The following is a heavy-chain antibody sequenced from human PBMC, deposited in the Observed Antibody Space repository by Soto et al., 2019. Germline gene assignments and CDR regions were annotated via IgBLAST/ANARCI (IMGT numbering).Heavy chain of an antibody. CDR3: ARAKARGASITGTTLGY. Sequence: QVQLVQSGAEVKKPGASVKVSCKASGYTFTGYYMHWVRQAPGQGLEWMGWINPNSGGTNYAQKFQGWVTMTRDTSISTAYMGLSRLRSDDTAVYYCARAKARGASITGTTLGYWGQGTLVTVSS. V-gene: IGHV1-2*04. J-gene: IGHJ4*02. D-gene: IGHD1-20*01. CDR2: INPNSGGT. CDR1: GYTFTGYY.